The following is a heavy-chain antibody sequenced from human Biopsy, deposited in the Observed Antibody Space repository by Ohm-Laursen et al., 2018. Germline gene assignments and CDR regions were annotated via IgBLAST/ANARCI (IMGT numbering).Heavy chain of an antibody. CDR1: GYSPSQLA. D-gene: IGHD2-21*02. V-gene: IGHV1-24*01. CDR3: ATVRWGGDYYSAMDV. Sequence: ASVKVSCKLSGYSPSQLAIHWVRQAPGKGLEWVGGYDPEDDKKVYGQSLQGRVTMSEDTSADTAYMVLSRLKSEDTAVYYCATVRWGGDYYSAMDVWGQGTTVTVSS. CDR2: YDPEDDKK. J-gene: IGHJ6*02.